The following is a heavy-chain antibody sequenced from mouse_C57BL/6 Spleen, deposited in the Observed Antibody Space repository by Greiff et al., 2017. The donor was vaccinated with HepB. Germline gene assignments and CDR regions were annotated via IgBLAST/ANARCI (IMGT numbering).Heavy chain of an antibody. CDR3: TDYGSSLFDY. CDR2: IDPETGGT. D-gene: IGHD1-1*01. Sequence: QVQLQQSGAELVRPGASVTLSCKASGYTFTDYEMHWVKQTPVHGLEWIGAIDPETGGTAYNQKFKGKAILTADKYSTTAYMELRSLTSEDSAVYYCTDYGSSLFDYWGQGTTLTVSS. V-gene: IGHV1-15*01. CDR1: GYTFTDYE. J-gene: IGHJ2*01.